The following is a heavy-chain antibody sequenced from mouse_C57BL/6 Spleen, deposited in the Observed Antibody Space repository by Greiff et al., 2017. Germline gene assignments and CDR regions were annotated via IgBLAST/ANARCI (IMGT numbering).Heavy chain of an antibody. CDR3: ARGDYGSSYYFDY. J-gene: IGHJ2*01. D-gene: IGHD1-1*01. CDR1: GYTFTSYW. Sequence: VQLQQPGAELVMPGASVKLSCKASGYTFTSYWMHWVKQRPGQGLEWIGEIDPSDSYTNYTQKFKVKSTLTVDKSSSTASRQRSSLTSEYSAVYYCARGDYGSSYYFDYWGQGTTLTVSS. V-gene: IGHV1-69*01. CDR2: IDPSDSYT.